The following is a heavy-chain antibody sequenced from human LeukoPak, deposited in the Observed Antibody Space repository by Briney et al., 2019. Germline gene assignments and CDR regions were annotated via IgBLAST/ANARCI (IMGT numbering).Heavy chain of an antibody. J-gene: IGHJ5*02. CDR3: PREPPGINWFDP. CDR2: ICHSGST. D-gene: IGHD1-1*01. CDR1: GYSISSGYY. Sequence: SETLSLTCAVSGYSISSGYYWGWIRQPPGKGLEWIGSICHSGSTYYNPSLKSRVTISVDTSKNQFSLKLSSVTAADTAVYYCPREPPGINWFDPWGQGTLVTVPS. V-gene: IGHV4-38-2*02.